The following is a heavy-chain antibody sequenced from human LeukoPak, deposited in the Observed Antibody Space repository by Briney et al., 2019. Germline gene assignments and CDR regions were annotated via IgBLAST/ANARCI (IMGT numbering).Heavy chain of an antibody. D-gene: IGHD3-22*01. CDR2: ISGSGGST. CDR1: GFTFSSYA. CDR3: AKDLFYDSSGGNWFDP. Sequence: PGGSLRLSCAASGFTFSSYAMSWVRQAPGKGLEWVSAISGSGGSTYYADSVKGRFTISRDNSKNTLYLQMNSLRAEDTAVYYCAKDLFYDSSGGNWFDPWGQGTLVTVSS. J-gene: IGHJ5*02. V-gene: IGHV3-23*01.